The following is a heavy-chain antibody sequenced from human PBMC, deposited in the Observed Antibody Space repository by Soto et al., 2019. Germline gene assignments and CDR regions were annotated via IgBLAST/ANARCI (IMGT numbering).Heavy chain of an antibody. Sequence: NLRETLSLTCTVSGGSITNRDFYWGWIRQPPGKGLEWIASIYYSGTTYYNPSLRSRVTISVDTSKSHFSLRLSSVIAADTAVYFCAKQSAGYCTGGRCYNYYGFDVWGQGTTVTVSS. CDR2: IYYSGTT. CDR1: GGSITNRDFY. D-gene: IGHD2-8*02. CDR3: AKQSAGYCTGGRCYNYYGFDV. V-gene: IGHV4-39*01. J-gene: IGHJ6*02.